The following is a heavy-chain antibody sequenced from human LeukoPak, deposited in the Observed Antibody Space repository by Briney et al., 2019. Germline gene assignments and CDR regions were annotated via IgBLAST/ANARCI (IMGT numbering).Heavy chain of an antibody. CDR1: GFTASSNY. V-gene: IGHV3-66*02. J-gene: IGHJ6*03. CDR2: IYSGGST. Sequence: GGSLRLSCAASGFTASSNYMSWVRQAPGKGLEWVSVIYSGGSTYYADSAKGRFTISRDNSKNTLYLQMNSLRAEDTAVYYCARAAAGTPPSWYYYMDVWGKGTTVTVSS. CDR3: ARAAAGTPPSWYYYMDV. D-gene: IGHD6-13*01.